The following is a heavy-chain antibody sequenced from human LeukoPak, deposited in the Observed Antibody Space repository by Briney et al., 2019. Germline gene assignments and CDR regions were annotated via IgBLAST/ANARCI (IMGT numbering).Heavy chain of an antibody. V-gene: IGHV4-39*07. J-gene: IGHJ4*02. D-gene: IGHD4-17*01. Sequence: SETLSLTCSVSGGSISSTAYYWGWIRQSPGKGLEWIGEIKFSGSTNYNPSLKSRVTVSVDTSKNQFSLRLSSVTAADTGVYFCARGPTVEAHDFDYWGQGTLVTVSS. CDR2: IKFSGST. CDR1: GGSISSTAYY. CDR3: ARGPTVEAHDFDY.